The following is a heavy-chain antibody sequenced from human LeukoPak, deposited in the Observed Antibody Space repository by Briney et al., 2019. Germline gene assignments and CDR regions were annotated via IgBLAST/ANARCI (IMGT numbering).Heavy chain of an antibody. J-gene: IGHJ4*02. CDR3: AKDWLQLPHYYFDY. D-gene: IGHD2-2*01. V-gene: IGHV3-9*01. CDR2: ISWNSGSI. Sequence: PGRSLRLSCAASGFTFDDYAMPWVRQAPGKGLEWVSGISWNSGSIGYADSVKGRFTISRDNSKNTLYLQMNSLRAEDTAVYYCAKDWLQLPHYYFDYWGQGTLVTVSS. CDR1: GFTFDDYA.